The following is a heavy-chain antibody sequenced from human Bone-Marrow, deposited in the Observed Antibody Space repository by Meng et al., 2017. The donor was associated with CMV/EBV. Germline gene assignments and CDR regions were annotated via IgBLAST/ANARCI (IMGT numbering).Heavy chain of an antibody. V-gene: IGHV3-30*04. CDR2: ISYDGGTE. Sequence: GGSLRLSCVASSGFTLSGYAMHWVRQAPGKGLEWLALISYDGGTEYHADAVRGRFSISRDNSKNTLYVHMNSLRPEDTAIYYCARDVTSLGYSGMDVWGQGTTVTVSS. CDR3: ARDVTSLGYSGMDV. J-gene: IGHJ6*02. CDR1: SGFTLSGYA. D-gene: IGHD2-21*01.